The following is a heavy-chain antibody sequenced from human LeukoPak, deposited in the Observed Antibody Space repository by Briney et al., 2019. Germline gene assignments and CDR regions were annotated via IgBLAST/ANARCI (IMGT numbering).Heavy chain of an antibody. CDR1: GGSISSYY. CDR2: IYTSGST. J-gene: IGHJ5*02. Sequence: PSETLSLTCTVSGGSISSYYWSWIRQPAGKGLEWIGRIYTSGSTNYNPSLKSRVTMSLDTSKNQFSLKLSSVTAADTAVYYCARVDVHYYGSGSSSFDPWGQGTLVTVSS. CDR3: ARVDVHYYGSGSSSFDP. D-gene: IGHD3-10*01. V-gene: IGHV4-4*07.